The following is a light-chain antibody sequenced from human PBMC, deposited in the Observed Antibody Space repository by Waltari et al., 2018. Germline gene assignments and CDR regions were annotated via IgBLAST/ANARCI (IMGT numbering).Light chain of an antibody. CDR2: KDS. CDR3: QSADTRGTYV. J-gene: IGLJ1*01. Sequence: SFELTQPPSVSVSPGQPASIACSGDALPGQYNYWYQQKQGPAPVLVIEKDSERPSGIPDRFSGSRSGRTVTLTISGVQAEDEADYYCQSADTRGTYVFGNGTLVTVL. V-gene: IGLV3-25*03. CDR1: ALPGQY.